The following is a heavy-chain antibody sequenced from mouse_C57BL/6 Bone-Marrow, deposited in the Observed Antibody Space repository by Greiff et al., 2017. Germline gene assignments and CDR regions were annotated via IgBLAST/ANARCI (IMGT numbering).Heavy chain of an antibody. J-gene: IGHJ4*01. CDR3: ARHSLWYFGGDY. CDR2: ISGGGGNT. D-gene: IGHD2-1*01. Sequence: EVKLVESGGGLVKPGGSLKLSCAASGFTFSSYTMSWVRQTPEKRLEWVATISGGGGNTYYPDSVKGRFTISIDNAKNTLYLQMSSLRSEDTALYYCARHSLWYFGGDYWGQGTSVTVSS. CDR1: GFTFSSYT. V-gene: IGHV5-9*01.